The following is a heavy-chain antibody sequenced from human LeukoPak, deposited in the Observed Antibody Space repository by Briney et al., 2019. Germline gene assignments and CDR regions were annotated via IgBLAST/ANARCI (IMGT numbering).Heavy chain of an antibody. Sequence: GASVKVSCKASGYTFTSYDINWVRQATGQGLEWMGWMNPNSGNTAYAQKFQGRVATTRNTSISTAYMELSSLRSEDTAVYYCARGDWFGELLQPYYYYGMDVWGQGTTVTVSS. CDR2: MNPNSGNT. CDR3: ARGDWFGELLQPYYYYGMDV. CDR1: GYTFTSYD. D-gene: IGHD3-10*01. V-gene: IGHV1-8*01. J-gene: IGHJ6*02.